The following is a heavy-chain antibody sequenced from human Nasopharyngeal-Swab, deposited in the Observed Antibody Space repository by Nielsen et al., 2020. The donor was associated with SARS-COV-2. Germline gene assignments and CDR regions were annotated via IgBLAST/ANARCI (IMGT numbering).Heavy chain of an antibody. V-gene: IGHV1-69*13. J-gene: IGHJ2*01. D-gene: IGHD5-18*01. CDR3: ANGLNTAMGDWYFDL. Sequence: SVKVSCKASGGTFSSYAISWVRQDPGQGLEWMGGIIPIFGTANYEQKFQGRVTITADESTSTAYMELSSLRSEDTAVYYCANGLNTAMGDWYFDLWGRGTLVTVSS. CDR1: GGTFSSYA. CDR2: IIPIFGTA.